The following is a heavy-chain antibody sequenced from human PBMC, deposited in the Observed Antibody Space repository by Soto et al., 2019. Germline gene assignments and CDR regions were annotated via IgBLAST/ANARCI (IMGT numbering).Heavy chain of an antibody. CDR1: GDSISTRSNY. CDR2: IYYTGGT. J-gene: IGHJ1*01. Sequence: QLQLQESGPGLVKPSETLSLTCTVSGDSISTRSNYWAWIRQPPGKGLEWIGSIYYTGGTYYNPSLKSRVPLLLDTSKNHFSLNLNSVTAADTAVYYCAREGPPIRAHNPPEYFQHWGQGTPVTVSS. V-gene: IGHV4-39*02. CDR3: AREGPPIRAHNPPEYFQH.